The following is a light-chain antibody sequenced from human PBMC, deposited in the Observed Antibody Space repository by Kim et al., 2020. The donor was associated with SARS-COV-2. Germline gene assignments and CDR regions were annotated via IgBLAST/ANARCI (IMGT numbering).Light chain of an antibody. CDR1: SGSIASNY. J-gene: IGLJ3*02. Sequence: GKPVTISCTRSSGSIASNYVQWYQQRPGSAPTTVMYEDNQRPSGVPDRFSGSIDSSSNSASLTISGLKTEDEADYYCQSYDNDNRVFGGGTQLTVL. CDR3: QSYDNDNRV. V-gene: IGLV6-57*03. CDR2: EDN.